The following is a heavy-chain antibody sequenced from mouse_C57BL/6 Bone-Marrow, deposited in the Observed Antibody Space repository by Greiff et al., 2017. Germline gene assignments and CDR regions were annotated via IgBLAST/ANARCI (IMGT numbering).Heavy chain of an antibody. CDR1: GYTFTDYY. D-gene: IGHD2-4*01. CDR2: IYPGSGNT. V-gene: IGHV1-76*01. Sequence: QVHVKQSGAELVRPGASVKLSCKASGYTFTDYYINWVKQRPGQGLEWIARIYPGSGNTYYNEKFKGKATLTAEKSSSTAYMQLSSLTSEDSAVYFCARRGYYDYDERVYYYAMDYWGQGTSVTVSS. CDR3: ARRGYYDYDERVYYYAMDY. J-gene: IGHJ4*01.